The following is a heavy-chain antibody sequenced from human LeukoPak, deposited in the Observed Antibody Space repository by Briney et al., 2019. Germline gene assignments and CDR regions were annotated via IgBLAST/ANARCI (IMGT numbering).Heavy chain of an antibody. J-gene: IGHJ5*02. V-gene: IGHV3-48*01. CDR1: GFTFSSYG. CDR2: ISSSSTTI. Sequence: PGGSLRLSCAASGFTFSSYGMQWVRQAPGKRLEWVSYISSSSTTIYYADSVKGRFTISRDNAKNSLYLQMNSLRAEDTAVYYCAREGYSSGWFRLWGQGTLVTVSS. D-gene: IGHD6-19*01. CDR3: AREGYSSGWFRL.